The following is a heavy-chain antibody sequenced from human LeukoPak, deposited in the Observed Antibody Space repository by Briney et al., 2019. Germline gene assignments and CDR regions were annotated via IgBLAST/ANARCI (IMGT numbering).Heavy chain of an antibody. CDR3: TRSDGYGLVGI. Sequence: PSETLSLTCSVSGVSISSGSNYWGWIRQPPGKTLEWIGSIYSSGSTYYNSSLKSRVIILIDTSKNHFSLTLSSVTAADTAVYYCTRSDGYGLVGIWGQGTMVTVSS. J-gene: IGHJ3*01. CDR1: GVSISSGSNY. CDR2: IYSSGST. D-gene: IGHD3-10*01. V-gene: IGHV4-39*07.